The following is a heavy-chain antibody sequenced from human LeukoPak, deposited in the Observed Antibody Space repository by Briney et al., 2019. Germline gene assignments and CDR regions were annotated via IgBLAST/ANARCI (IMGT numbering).Heavy chain of an antibody. CDR3: AKDYSSGWYRLFDY. D-gene: IGHD6-19*01. Sequence: PGGSLRLSCAASGFTFSSYSMNWVRQAPGKGLEWVSAISGSGGSTYYADSVKGRFTISRDNSKNTLYLQMNSLRAEDTAVYYCAKDYSSGWYRLFDYWGQGTLVTVSS. J-gene: IGHJ4*02. V-gene: IGHV3-23*01. CDR2: ISGSGGST. CDR1: GFTFSSYS.